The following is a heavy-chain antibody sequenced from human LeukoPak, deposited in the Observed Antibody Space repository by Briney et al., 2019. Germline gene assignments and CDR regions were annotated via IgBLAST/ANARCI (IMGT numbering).Heavy chain of an antibody. V-gene: IGHV3-30*02. CDR2: IRYDGSNK. D-gene: IGHD2-15*01. CDR1: GFTLSTYW. CDR3: AKDLYCSGGSCYSSYMDV. Sequence: GGSLRLSCAASGFTLSTYWMSWVRQAPGKGLEWVAFIRYDGSNKYYADSVKGRFTISRDNSKNTLYLQMNSLRAEDTAAYYCAKDLYCSGGSCYSSYMDVWGKGTTVTVSS. J-gene: IGHJ6*03.